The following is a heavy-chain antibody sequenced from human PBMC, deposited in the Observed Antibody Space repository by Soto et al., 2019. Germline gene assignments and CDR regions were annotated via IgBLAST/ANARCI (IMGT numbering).Heavy chain of an antibody. Sequence: QVQLQESGPGLVKPSETLSLTCTVSGGSISSYYRSWIRQPPGKGLEWVGYIYYSGSTTYNPSLKSRLTISVDTSKNQFSLKLRSVTAADTAVYYCARLGRWLQALDSWGQGTLVTVSS. CDR3: ARLGRWLQALDS. V-gene: IGHV4-59*08. D-gene: IGHD5-12*01. CDR2: IYYSGST. CDR1: GGSISSYY. J-gene: IGHJ4*02.